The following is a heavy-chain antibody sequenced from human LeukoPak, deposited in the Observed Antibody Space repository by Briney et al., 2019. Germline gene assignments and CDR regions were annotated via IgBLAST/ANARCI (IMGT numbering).Heavy chain of an antibody. CDR2: IFYRGTT. CDR3: ARDSGYYDSSAAGGFDL. Sequence: PSQTLSLTCTVSGDSISNGAYYWGWVRQHPRKGLEWIGYIFYRGTTYYNPSLKSRVTISVDTSKNQFSLRLNSLTAADTAVYYCARDSGYYDSSAAGGFDLWGQGTLVTVSS. D-gene: IGHD3-22*01. CDR1: GDSISNGAYY. J-gene: IGHJ4*02. V-gene: IGHV4-31*03.